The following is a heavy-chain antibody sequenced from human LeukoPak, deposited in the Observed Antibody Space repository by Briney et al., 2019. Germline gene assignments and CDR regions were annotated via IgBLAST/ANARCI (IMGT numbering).Heavy chain of an antibody. CDR2: INHSGST. Sequence: SETLSLTCAVYGGSFSGYYWSWIRQPPGKGLEWIGEINHSGSTNYNPSLKSRVTISVDTSKNQFSLKLSSVTAADTAVYYCARGRRIVVVPAAKSGPYYMDVWGKGTTATVSS. D-gene: IGHD2-2*01. J-gene: IGHJ6*03. V-gene: IGHV4-34*01. CDR3: ARGRRIVVVPAAKSGPYYMDV. CDR1: GGSFSGYY.